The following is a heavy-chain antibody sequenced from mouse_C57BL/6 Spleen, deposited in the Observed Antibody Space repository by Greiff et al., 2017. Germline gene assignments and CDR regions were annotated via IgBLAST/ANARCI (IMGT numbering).Heavy chain of an antibody. V-gene: IGHV1-82*01. CDR3: ARAPTMVKGVLYYFDY. D-gene: IGHD2-9*01. Sequence: QVQLKESGPELVKPGASVKISCKASGYAFSSSWMNWVKQRPGQGLEWIGRIYPGDGDTNYNGKFKGKATLTADKSSSTAYMQLSSLTSEDSAVYFCARAPTMVKGVLYYFDYWGQGTTLTVSS. CDR1: GYAFSSSW. CDR2: IYPGDGDT. J-gene: IGHJ2*01.